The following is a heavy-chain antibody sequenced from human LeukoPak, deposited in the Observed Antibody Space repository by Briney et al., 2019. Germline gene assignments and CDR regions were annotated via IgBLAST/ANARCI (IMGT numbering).Heavy chain of an antibody. CDR3: ARETRRDYYDKRLFDNFDY. CDR1: GGSISSTNW. J-gene: IGHJ4*02. Sequence: PSETLSLTCTVSGGSISSTNWWSWVRQPPGKGLEWIGEMYHSGSTNYNPSLKSRVTISVDTSKNQFSLKLSSVTAADTAVYYCARETRRDYYDKRLFDNFDYWGQGTLVTVSS. V-gene: IGHV4-4*02. D-gene: IGHD3-22*01. CDR2: MYHSGST.